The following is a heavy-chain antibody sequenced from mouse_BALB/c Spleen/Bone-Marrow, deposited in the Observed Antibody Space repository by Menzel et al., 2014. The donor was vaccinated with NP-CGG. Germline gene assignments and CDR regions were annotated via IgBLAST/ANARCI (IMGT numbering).Heavy chain of an antibody. J-gene: IGHJ2*01. D-gene: IGHD2-14*01. CDR2: IDPYSGGT. V-gene: IGHV1S135*01. CDR3: SRGVLAYFDY. Sequence: LVESGPELVKPGASVKVSCEASGYAFTSYNMNWVKQSHGKSLEWIGYIDPYSGGTNYNQKFRGKATLTVDKSSSTAYMHLNSLTSEDSAVYYCSRGVLAYFDYWGQGTTLTVSS. CDR1: GYAFTSYN.